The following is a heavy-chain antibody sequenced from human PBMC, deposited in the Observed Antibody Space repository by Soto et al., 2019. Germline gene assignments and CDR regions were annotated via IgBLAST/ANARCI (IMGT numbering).Heavy chain of an antibody. Sequence: SETLSLTCTVSGGSISSYYWSWIRQPPGKGLEWIGYIYYSGSTNYNPSLKSRVTISVDTSKNQFSLKLSSVTAADTAVYYCARRITMVRGVMQPSFNWFDPWGQGTLVTVSS. J-gene: IGHJ5*02. CDR2: IYYSGST. D-gene: IGHD3-10*01. CDR1: GGSISSYY. CDR3: ARRITMVRGVMQPSFNWFDP. V-gene: IGHV4-59*08.